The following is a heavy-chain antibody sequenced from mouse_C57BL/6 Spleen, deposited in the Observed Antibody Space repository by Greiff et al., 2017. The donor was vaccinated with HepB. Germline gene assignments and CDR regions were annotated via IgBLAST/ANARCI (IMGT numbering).Heavy chain of an antibody. J-gene: IGHJ2*01. V-gene: IGHV1-80*01. CDR2: IYPGDGDT. D-gene: IGHD1-1*01. CDR1: GYAFSSYW. CDR3: ARSPYDGSIDY. Sequence: VQLQQSGAELVKPGASVKISCKASGYAFSSYWMNWVKQRPGKGLGWIGEIYPGDGDTNYNGKFKGKATLTADKSSSTAYMQLSSLTSEDSAVYFCARSPYDGSIDYWGQGTTLTVSS.